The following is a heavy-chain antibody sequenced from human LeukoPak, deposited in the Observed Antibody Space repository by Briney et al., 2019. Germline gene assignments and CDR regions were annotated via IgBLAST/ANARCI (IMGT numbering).Heavy chain of an antibody. D-gene: IGHD1-14*01. CDR1: GFTFGDYA. V-gene: IGHV3-23*01. J-gene: IGHJ4*02. CDR3: EKGGGSTFSGPSPT. CDR2: ISGSGDDT. Sequence: GGSLRLSCTASGFTFGDYAMSWFRQAPGKGLEWVSTISGSGDDTYYADSVKGRFSISRDNSKNTLYLQMNSLRAEDTAVYYCEKGGGSTFSGPSPTGARGPRVPVSS.